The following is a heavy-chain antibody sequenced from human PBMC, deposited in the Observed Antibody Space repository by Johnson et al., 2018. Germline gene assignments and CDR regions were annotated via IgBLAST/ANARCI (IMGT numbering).Heavy chain of an antibody. CDR2: ISYDGSNK. Sequence: QVQLVQSGGGVVQPGRSLRLSCAASGFTFSSYAMHWVRQAPGKGLEWVAVISYDGSNKYYADSVKGRFTISRDNSKKTLYLEMNSLRPEDTAGYYCARRVAGVPDPFDIWGQGAMVTVSS. D-gene: IGHD3-10*01. V-gene: IGHV3-30*04. CDR1: GFTFSSYA. J-gene: IGHJ3*02. CDR3: ARRVAGVPDPFDI.